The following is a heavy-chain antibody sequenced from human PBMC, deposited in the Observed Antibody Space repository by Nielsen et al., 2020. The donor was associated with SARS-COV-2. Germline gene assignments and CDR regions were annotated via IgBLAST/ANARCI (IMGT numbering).Heavy chain of an antibody. CDR1: GYTFTGYY. Sequence: ASVKVSCTASGYTFTGYYLHFVRQASGQRLEWMGWINAGNGNTKYSQKFQGRVTITRYTSASTAYMELSSLRSEDTAVYYCASYYYDSSGYDYWGQGTLVTVSS. CDR3: ASYYYDSSGYDY. V-gene: IGHV1-3*01. D-gene: IGHD3-22*01. CDR2: INAGNGNT. J-gene: IGHJ4*02.